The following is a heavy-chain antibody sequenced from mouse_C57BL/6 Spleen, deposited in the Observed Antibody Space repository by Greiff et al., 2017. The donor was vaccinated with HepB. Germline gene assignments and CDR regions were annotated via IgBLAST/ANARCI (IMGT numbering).Heavy chain of an antibody. D-gene: IGHD1-1*02. V-gene: IGHV1-50*01. Sequence: VQLQQPGAELVKPGASVKLSCKASGYTFTSYWMQWVKQRPGQGLEWIGEIDPSDSYTNYNQKFKGKATLTVDTSSSTAYMQLSSLTSEDSAVYYCARGNYGQKSLMDYWGQGTSVTVSS. CDR2: IDPSDSYT. J-gene: IGHJ4*01. CDR1: GYTFTSYW. CDR3: ARGNYGQKSLMDY.